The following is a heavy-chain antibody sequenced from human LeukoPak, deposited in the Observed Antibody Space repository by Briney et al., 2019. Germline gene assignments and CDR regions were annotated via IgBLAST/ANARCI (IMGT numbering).Heavy chain of an antibody. V-gene: IGHV4-39*01. Sequence: SETLSLTCTVSGGSIRSSPYYWGWIRQPPGKGLEWIGSIHHSGSSYYKPSLKSRVSISVDTSKNKFSLRLSSVTAADTALYFCARPRTLRFGEIDYWGQGTLLIVSS. J-gene: IGHJ4*02. D-gene: IGHD3-10*01. CDR2: IHHSGSS. CDR1: GGSIRSSPYY. CDR3: ARPRTLRFGEIDY.